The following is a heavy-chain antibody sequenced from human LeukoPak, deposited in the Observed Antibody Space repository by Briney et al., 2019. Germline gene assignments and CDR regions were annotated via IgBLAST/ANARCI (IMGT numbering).Heavy chain of an antibody. D-gene: IGHD2-21*02. V-gene: IGHV5-51*01. CDR3: ARRAYCGGDCYVDY. J-gene: IGHJ4*02. CDR1: GYSFSNYW. CDR2: IYPGDSDT. Sequence: GESLKISCRGSGYSFSNYWIGWVRQMPGKGLEWMGIIYPGDSDTRYSPSFEGQVTISADKSISTAYLQWSSLKASDTAMYYCARRAYCGGDCYVDYWGQGTLVTVSS.